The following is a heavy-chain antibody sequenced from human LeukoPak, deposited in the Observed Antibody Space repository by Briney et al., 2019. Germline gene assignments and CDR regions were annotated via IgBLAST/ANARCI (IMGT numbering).Heavy chain of an antibody. CDR1: GFTFSSYA. CDR3: ARGRNAYYYYGMDV. V-gene: IGHV3-30*04. Sequence: GRSLRLSCAASGFTFSSYAMHWVRQAPGKGLEWVAVISYDGSNKYYADSVKGRFTISRDNSKNTLYLQMNSLRAEDTAVYYCARGRNAYYYYGMDVWGKGTTVTVSS. J-gene: IGHJ6*04. CDR2: ISYDGSNK.